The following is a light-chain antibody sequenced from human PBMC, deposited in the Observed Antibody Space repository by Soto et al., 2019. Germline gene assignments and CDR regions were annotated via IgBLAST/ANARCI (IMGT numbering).Light chain of an antibody. Sequence: VLTQSPGTLSLSPGERATLSCRASQSVSSTYLARYQQKPGQAPRLLIYGASSRATGIPDRFSGSGSGTDFTLTISRLEPEDFAVYYCQQFGSSPRTFGQGTKVEI. J-gene: IGKJ1*01. CDR3: QQFGSSPRT. CDR1: QSVSSTY. V-gene: IGKV3-20*01. CDR2: GAS.